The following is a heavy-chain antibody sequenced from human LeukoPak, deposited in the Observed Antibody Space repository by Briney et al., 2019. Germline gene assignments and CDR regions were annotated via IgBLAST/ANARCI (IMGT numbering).Heavy chain of an antibody. CDR2: ISYDGGDK. CDR3: ARLETRGSAQAGGDY. V-gene: IGHV3-30-3*01. Sequence: GSLRLSCAASGFTFSNFAMHWVRQAPGKGLEWVAVISYDGGDKYYADSVKGRFTISRDNSKITLYLQINSLRAEDTAVYYCARLETRGSAQAGGDYWGQGTLVTVSS. D-gene: IGHD2-15*01. CDR1: GFTFSNFA. J-gene: IGHJ4*02.